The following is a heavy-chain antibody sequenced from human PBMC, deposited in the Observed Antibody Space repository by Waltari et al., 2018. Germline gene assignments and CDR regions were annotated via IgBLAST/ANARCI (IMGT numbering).Heavy chain of an antibody. CDR2: IRYDGSNK. J-gene: IGHJ4*02. Sequence: QVQLVESGGGVVQPGGSLRLACAASGFTFSSHGMPWARQAQGKGLEWVAFIRYDGSNKYYADSVKGRFTISRDNSKNTLYLQMNSLRAEDTAVYYCAKDSTPFRVVVAATLFDYWGQGTLVTVSS. D-gene: IGHD2-15*01. CDR1: GFTFSSHG. V-gene: IGHV3-30*02. CDR3: AKDSTPFRVVVAATLFDY.